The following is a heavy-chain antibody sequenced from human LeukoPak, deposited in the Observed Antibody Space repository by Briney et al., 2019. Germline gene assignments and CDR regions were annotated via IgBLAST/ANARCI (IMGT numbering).Heavy chain of an antibody. Sequence: AGSLRLSCAASGFSFSSFAMSWVRQGPARGLEWVSSVRGNGETFYEDSVKGGFTLSSDSSRNTVYFQLNNLRVEDTAIYYCAKASWVSSTDAVRWGQGTLVTVSS. J-gene: IGHJ4*02. CDR1: GFSFSSFA. CDR3: AKASWVSSTDAVR. V-gene: IGHV3-23*01. CDR2: VRGNGET. D-gene: IGHD3-16*01.